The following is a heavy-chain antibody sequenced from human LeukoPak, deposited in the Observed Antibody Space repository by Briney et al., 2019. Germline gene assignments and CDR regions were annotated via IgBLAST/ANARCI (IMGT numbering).Heavy chain of an antibody. J-gene: IGHJ3*02. Sequence: GGSLRLSCAASGFTFSSYAMHWVRQAPGKGLEYVSAISSNGGSTYYANSVKGRCTISRDNSKNTLYLQMRSLRAEDLAVYYCARGETGPHAFDIWGQGTMVTVSS. V-gene: IGHV3-64*01. D-gene: IGHD3-10*01. CDR2: ISSNGGST. CDR3: ARGETGPHAFDI. CDR1: GFTFSSYA.